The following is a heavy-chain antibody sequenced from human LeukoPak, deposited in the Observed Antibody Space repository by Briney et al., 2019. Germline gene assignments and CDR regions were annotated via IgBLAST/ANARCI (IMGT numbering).Heavy chain of an antibody. V-gene: IGHV3-30*18. Sequence: PGGSLRLSCAASGFTFSSYGMHWVRQAPGKGLEWVAVISYDGSNKYYADSVKGRFTISRDNSKNTLYLQMNSLRAEDTAVYYCAKWSYYDSSGYDFDYWGQGTLVTVSS. CDR3: AKWSYYDSSGYDFDY. CDR2: ISYDGSNK. J-gene: IGHJ4*02. D-gene: IGHD3-22*01. CDR1: GFTFSSYG.